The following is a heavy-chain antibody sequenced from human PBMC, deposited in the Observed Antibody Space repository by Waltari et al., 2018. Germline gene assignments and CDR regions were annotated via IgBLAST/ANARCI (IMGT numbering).Heavy chain of an antibody. D-gene: IGHD1-26*01. V-gene: IGHV3-23*04. CDR1: GFTFSSYA. J-gene: IGHJ4*02. CDR3: AKLGVEWELTYYFDF. Sequence: EVQLVESGGGLVQRGGSLRLSCAASGFTFSSYAMSWVRQAPGKGLEWVATSGGSGGSTYYAYSVKCRFTISRDNSKNTLYLQMNSLRVEDTAVYYCAKLGVEWELTYYFDFWGQGTLVSVSS. CDR2: SGGSGGST.